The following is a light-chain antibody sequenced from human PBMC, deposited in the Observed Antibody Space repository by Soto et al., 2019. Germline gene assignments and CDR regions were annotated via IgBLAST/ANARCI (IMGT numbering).Light chain of an antibody. CDR2: WAS. J-gene: IGKJ4*01. CDR3: YQYYSNRPLFT. CDR1: QSGFYSPNTKNY. Sequence: DIVMTQSPDSLAVSLGERATINCKSSQSGFYSPNTKNYLAWYQQKPRQPPKLLIYWASTREAGVPDRFSGSGSGTDFTRSIIIRRAEDVAVYYCYQYYSNRPLFTFGGGTKVEIK. V-gene: IGKV4-1*01.